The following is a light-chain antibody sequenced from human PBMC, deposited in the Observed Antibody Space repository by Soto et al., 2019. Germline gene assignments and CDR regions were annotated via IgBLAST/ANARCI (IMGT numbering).Light chain of an antibody. J-gene: IGKJ4*01. CDR1: QGIRSW. CDR3: QQANSFPLT. CDR2: AAS. Sequence: DIQMTQSPSSVSASVGDRVTITCRASQGIRSWLAWFRQKPGKAPKLRIYAASSLHSGVPSRFSGSGSGTDFTLPISSLQPEDFATYYCQQANSFPLTFGGGTKVEIK. V-gene: IGKV1-12*01.